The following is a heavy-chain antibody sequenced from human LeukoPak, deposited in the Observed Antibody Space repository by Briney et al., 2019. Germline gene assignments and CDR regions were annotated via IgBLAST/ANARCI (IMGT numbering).Heavy chain of an antibody. V-gene: IGHV3-9*01. CDR1: GFTFDEYA. D-gene: IGHD6-6*01. CDR3: AKDIGQNGFFRKKWYRSSSFGDNDY. Sequence: PGRSLRLSCAASGFTFDEYAMHWGRQAPGKGVEWGSGISWNRGSIGYAASVKGRFTISRDNAKNSLYLQMNSLRAEDTALYYCAKDIGQNGFFRKKWYRSSSFGDNDYWGQGTLVTVSS. CDR2: ISWNRGSI. J-gene: IGHJ4*02.